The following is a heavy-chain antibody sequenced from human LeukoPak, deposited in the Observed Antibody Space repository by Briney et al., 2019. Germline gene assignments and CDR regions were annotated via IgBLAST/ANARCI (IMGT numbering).Heavy chain of an antibody. CDR2: ISSSGSTI. CDR3: ARVGSSGYYYVHYYFDY. D-gene: IGHD3-22*01. V-gene: IGHV3-48*03. CDR1: GFTFSSYE. J-gene: IGHJ4*02. Sequence: GGSLRLSCAASGFTFSSYEMNWARQAPGKGLEWVSYISSSGSTIYYADSVKGRFTISRDNAKNSLYLQMNSLRAEDTAVYYCARVGSSGYYYVHYYFDYWGQGTLVTVSS.